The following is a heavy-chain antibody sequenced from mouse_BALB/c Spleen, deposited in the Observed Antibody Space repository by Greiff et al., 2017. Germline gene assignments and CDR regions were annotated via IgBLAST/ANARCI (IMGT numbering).Heavy chain of an antibody. CDR1: GYTFTSYV. V-gene: IGHV1-14*01. D-gene: IGHD2-1*01. CDR2: INPYNDGT. CDR3: ARKEAYGNFWYFDV. Sequence: VQLQQSGPELVKPGASVKMSCKASGYTFTSYVMHWVKQKPGQGLEWIGYINPYNDGTKYNEKFKGKATLTSDKSSSTAYMELSSLTSEDSAVYYCARKEAYGNFWYFDVWGAGTTVTVSS. J-gene: IGHJ1*01.